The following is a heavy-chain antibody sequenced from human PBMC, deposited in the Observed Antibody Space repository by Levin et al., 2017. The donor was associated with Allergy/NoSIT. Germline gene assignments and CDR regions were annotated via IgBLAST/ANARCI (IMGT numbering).Heavy chain of an antibody. CDR2: VNPSGGAT. CDR1: GYTFTTYY. V-gene: IGHV1-46*01. CDR3: VRDGSPPDYFDSNILQPVFDN. D-gene: IGHD3-22*01. J-gene: IGHJ4*02. Sequence: ASVKVSCQASGYTFTTYYMHWVRQAPGQGLEWVGVVNPSGGATKYAQNFQGRVTMTRDTSTETVYMELSSLNSDDTAVYYCVRDGSPPDYFDSNILQPVFDNWGQGTLVTVSS.